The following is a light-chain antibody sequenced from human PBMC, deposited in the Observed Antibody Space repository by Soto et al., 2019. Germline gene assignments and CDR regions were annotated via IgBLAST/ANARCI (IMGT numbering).Light chain of an antibody. V-gene: IGKV1-39*01. CDR1: KSISTY. J-gene: IGKJ2*01. CDR3: QQSNSSPYT. CDR2: GAY. Sequence: DIRMTQSPSSLSASVGDRVNITCRASKSISTYFNWYQHKPWTAPNLLIYGAYRLQSGVPSRFTGSGSRTDFTLTISNLQPEDSATYFCQQSNSSPYTFGQGTRLEIK.